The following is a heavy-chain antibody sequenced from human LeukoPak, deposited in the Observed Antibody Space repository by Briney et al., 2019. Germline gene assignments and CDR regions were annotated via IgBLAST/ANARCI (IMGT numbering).Heavy chain of an antibody. J-gene: IGHJ4*02. CDR3: AKEGETTVPKLDY. CDR1: GITLSNYG. CDR2: ISGSGGST. Sequence: GGSLRLSCAVSGITLSNYGMSWVRQAPGKGLEWVSAISGSGGSTYYADSVKGRFTISRDNSKNTLYLQMNSLRAEDTAVYYCAKEGETTVPKLDYWGQGTLVTVSS. V-gene: IGHV3-23*01. D-gene: IGHD4-17*01.